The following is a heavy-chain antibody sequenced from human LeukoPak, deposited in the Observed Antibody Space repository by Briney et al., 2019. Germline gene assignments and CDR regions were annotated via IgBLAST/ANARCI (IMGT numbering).Heavy chain of an antibody. J-gene: IGHJ5*02. CDR2: ISSNNTYI. V-gene: IGHV3-21*01. CDR3: AKESGAYYSASGTSPGGWFNP. CDR1: GFTFSHFT. D-gene: IGHD3-10*01. Sequence: PGGSLRLSCAASGFTFSHFTMNWVRQAPGQGLEWVSCISSNNTYINYADKLKGRFTVSRDNARNSLYQKLVSLRDEDTAMYNCAKESGAYYSASGTSPGGWFNPWGQGILVTVSS.